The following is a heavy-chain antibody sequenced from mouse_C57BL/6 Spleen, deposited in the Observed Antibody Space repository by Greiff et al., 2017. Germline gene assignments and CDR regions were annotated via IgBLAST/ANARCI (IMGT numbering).Heavy chain of an antibody. CDR3: ASRGDGYGCGPGFAC. D-gene: IGHD3-3*01. Sequence: VQLQQSGPELVKPGASVKISCKASGYSFTDYNMNWVKQSNGKSLEWIGVINPNYGTTSYNQKFKGKATLTVDQSSSTAYMQLNSLTSEDSAVYYCASRGDGYGCGPGFACWGQGTLVTVSA. CDR2: INPNYGTT. J-gene: IGHJ3*01. V-gene: IGHV1-39*01. CDR1: GYSFTDYN.